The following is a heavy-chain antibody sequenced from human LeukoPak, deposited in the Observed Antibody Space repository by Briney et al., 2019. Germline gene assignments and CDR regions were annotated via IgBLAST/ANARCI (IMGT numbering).Heavy chain of an antibody. CDR2: MFHRGSP. Sequence: RSSETLSLTCTVSGYSISSGYYWGWIRQPPGKRLEWIGSMFHRGSPYYNPSLESRVIMSADTSKNQFSLNLRSVTAADTAIYYCARNPWSGGYWVDYWGQGIRVTVSS. J-gene: IGHJ4*02. V-gene: IGHV4-38-2*02. CDR1: GYSISSGYY. CDR3: ARNPWSGGYWVDY. D-gene: IGHD3-3*01.